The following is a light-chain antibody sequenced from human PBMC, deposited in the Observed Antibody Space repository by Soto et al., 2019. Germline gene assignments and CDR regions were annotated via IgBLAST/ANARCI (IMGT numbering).Light chain of an antibody. Sequence: IVLTQSPGTLSLSPGERATLSCRASQSVSSGYLAWYQQKPGQAPRLLIYGASSRATGIPDRFSGSGSGTDFTLTISSLQPEDFATYYCQQYNSYPLTFGGGTKVDIK. V-gene: IGKV3-20*01. CDR3: QQYNSYPLT. CDR2: GAS. J-gene: IGKJ4*01. CDR1: QSVSSGY.